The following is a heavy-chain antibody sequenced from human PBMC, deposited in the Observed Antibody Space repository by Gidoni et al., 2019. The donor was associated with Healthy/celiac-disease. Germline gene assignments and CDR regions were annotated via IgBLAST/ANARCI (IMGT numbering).Heavy chain of an antibody. CDR2: ISAYNGNT. D-gene: IGHD6-13*01. CDR1: GYTFTRYG. Sequence: QVQLVQSGAEVKKPGASVKVSCKASGYTFTRYGISWVRQAPGQGLEWMGWISAYNGNTNYAQKLQGRVTMTTDTSTSTAYMELRSLRSDDTAVYYCARGRLWKQQLVPLGAFDIWGQGTMVTVSS. J-gene: IGHJ3*02. CDR3: ARGRLWKQQLVPLGAFDI. V-gene: IGHV1-18*01.